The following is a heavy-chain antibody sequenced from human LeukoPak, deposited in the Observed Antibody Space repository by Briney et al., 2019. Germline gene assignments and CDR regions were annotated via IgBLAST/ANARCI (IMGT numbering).Heavy chain of an antibody. Sequence: PGGSLRLSCAASGFTFSSYAMHWVRQAPGKGLEWVAVISYDGSNKYYADSVKGQFTISRDNSKNTLYLQMNSLRAEDTAVYYCARDHYGDPIYWGQGTLVTVSS. V-gene: IGHV3-30-3*01. D-gene: IGHD4-17*01. CDR1: GFTFSSYA. CDR2: ISYDGSNK. CDR3: ARDHYGDPIY. J-gene: IGHJ4*02.